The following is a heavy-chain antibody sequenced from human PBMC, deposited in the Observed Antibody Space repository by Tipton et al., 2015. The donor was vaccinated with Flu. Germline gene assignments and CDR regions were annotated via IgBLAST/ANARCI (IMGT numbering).Heavy chain of an antibody. J-gene: IGHJ3*02. CDR2: ISTSGST. CDR3: ARDLRGYSGYTGGDAFEI. CDR1: GGSISSYY. Sequence: TLSLTCTVSGGSISSYYWSWIRQPPGKGLEWIGRISTSGSTNYNPSLKSRLTMSRDTSKNQFSLRLTSATAADTGVYYCARDLRGYSGYTGGDAFEIWGQGTMVSVSS. V-gene: IGHV4-4*07. D-gene: IGHD5-12*01.